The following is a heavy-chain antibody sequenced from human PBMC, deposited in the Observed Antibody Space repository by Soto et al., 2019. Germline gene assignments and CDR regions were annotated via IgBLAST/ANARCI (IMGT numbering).Heavy chain of an antibody. D-gene: IGHD3-3*01. Sequence: QITLNESGPTQVNTRQTLTLTCTFSGFSLTTSGVGVGWIRQSPGKAPEWLALIYWDDDKRYSPSLKSRLTITNDPSKNQVVLTMACLDPADTATYYCAHRVLRTVFGVVTTTANYFDCWGQGTPVAASS. V-gene: IGHV2-5*02. J-gene: IGHJ4*02. CDR3: AHRVLRTVFGVVTTTANYFDC. CDR2: IYWDDDK. CDR1: GFSLTTSGVG.